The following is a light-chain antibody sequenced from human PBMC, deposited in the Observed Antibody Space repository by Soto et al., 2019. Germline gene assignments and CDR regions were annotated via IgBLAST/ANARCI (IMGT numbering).Light chain of an antibody. CDR1: QSVNSNS. Sequence: EILLTQSPATLSLSPGERATLSCRASQSVNSNSLAWYQQKPGQAPRLLIYGASSRATGISDRFSGSGSGADFTLTISRLEPEEFAVYYCQQYDTSPQVMYTFGQGTKLEIK. J-gene: IGKJ2*01. CDR2: GAS. CDR3: QQYDTSPQVMYT. V-gene: IGKV3-20*01.